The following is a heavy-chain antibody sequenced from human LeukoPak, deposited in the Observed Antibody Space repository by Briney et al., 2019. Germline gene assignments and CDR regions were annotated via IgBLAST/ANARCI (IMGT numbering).Heavy chain of an antibody. CDR2: IYHSGST. D-gene: IGHD3-9*01. Sequence: SETLSLTCTVSGYSISSGYYWGWIRQPPGKGLEWIGSIYHSGSTYYNPSLKSRVTISVDTSKNQLSLKLSSVTAADTAVYYCARSHPILRYFDWLLPFDYWGQGTLVTVSS. V-gene: IGHV4-38-2*02. CDR1: GYSISSGYY. J-gene: IGHJ4*02. CDR3: ARSHPILRYFDWLLPFDY.